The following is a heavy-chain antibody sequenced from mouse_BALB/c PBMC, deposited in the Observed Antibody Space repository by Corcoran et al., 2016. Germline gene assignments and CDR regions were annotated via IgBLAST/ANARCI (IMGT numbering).Heavy chain of an antibody. CDR3: ARVLYYTDY. CDR1: GYTFTHYG. J-gene: IGHJ2*01. D-gene: IGHD1-1*01. Sequence: QIQLVQSGPELKKPGETVKISCKASGYTFTHYGMNWVKQAPGKGLKWMGWINTYTGEPTYADDFKGRFAFSLETSASTAYLQINNLKNEDTATYFCARVLYYTDYWGQGTTLTVSS. V-gene: IGHV9-3-1*01. CDR2: INTYTGEP.